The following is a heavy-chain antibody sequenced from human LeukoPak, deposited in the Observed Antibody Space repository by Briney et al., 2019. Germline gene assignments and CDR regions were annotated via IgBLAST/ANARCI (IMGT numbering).Heavy chain of an antibody. CDR2: IYYSGST. Sequence: SETLSLTCTVSGGSISSGGYYWSWIRQHPGKGLEWIGYIYYSGSTYYNPSLKSRVTTSVDTSKNQFSLKLSSVTAADTAVYYCARDREVDYYYYMDVWGKGTTVTVSS. V-gene: IGHV4-31*03. D-gene: IGHD1-26*01. CDR1: GGSISSGGYY. CDR3: ARDREVDYYYYMDV. J-gene: IGHJ6*03.